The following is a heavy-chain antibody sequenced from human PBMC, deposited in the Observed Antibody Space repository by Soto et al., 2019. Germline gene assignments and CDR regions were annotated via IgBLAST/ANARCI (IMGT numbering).Heavy chain of an antibody. CDR1: GFTFRNYA. CDR3: AKDAVSRDGVWLAHV. D-gene: IGHD5-12*01. V-gene: IGHV3-23*01. J-gene: IGHJ4*02. Sequence: EVQLLESGGGLAQPGGSLRLSCTATGFTFRNYAMTWVRRAAGKGLEWVSAISDAGERTNYEDSVRGRFTVSRDNSKNTLYLQMNNLRVEDSAIYYCAKDAVSRDGVWLAHVWGQGTVVTVSS. CDR2: ISDAGERT.